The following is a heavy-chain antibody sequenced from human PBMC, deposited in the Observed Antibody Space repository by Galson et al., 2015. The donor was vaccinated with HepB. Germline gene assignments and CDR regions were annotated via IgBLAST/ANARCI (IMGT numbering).Heavy chain of an antibody. J-gene: IGHJ6*03. Sequence: PALVKPTQTLTLTCTFSGFSLSTSGVGVGWIRQPPGKALEWLALIYWDDDKRYSPSLKSRLTITKDTSKNQVVLTMTNMDPVDTATYYCAHIVYGDYGIYYYYMDVWGKGTTVTVSS. CDR2: IYWDDDK. V-gene: IGHV2-5*02. CDR1: GFSLSTSGVG. D-gene: IGHD4-17*01. CDR3: AHIVYGDYGIYYYYMDV.